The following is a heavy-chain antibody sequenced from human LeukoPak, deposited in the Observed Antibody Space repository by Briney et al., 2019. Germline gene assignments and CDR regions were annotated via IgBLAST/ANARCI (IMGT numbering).Heavy chain of an antibody. D-gene: IGHD3-10*01. J-gene: IGHJ4*02. CDR3: AREIRWFGELLQDYDY. CDR1: GYTFTSYG. CDR2: ISAYNGNT. Sequence: ASVKVSFKASGYTFTSYGISWVRQAPGQGLEWMGWISAYNGNTNYAHKLQCSVTMTTDTPTRTAYMEVRRVRSDGAAVYYCAREIRWFGELLQDYDYWGQGTLVTVSS. V-gene: IGHV1-18*01.